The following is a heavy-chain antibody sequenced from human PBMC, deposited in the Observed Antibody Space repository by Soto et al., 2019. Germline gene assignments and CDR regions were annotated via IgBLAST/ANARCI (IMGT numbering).Heavy chain of an antibody. Sequence: EASVKVSCKASGYMFVTYGINWVRQAPGQGLEWMGWISAYNGNTKYAQNLQGRVTMTTDASTSTAYMEMRSLRSDDTAVYYCARVLRLVSDYWGQGTLVTVSS. CDR2: ISAYNGNT. V-gene: IGHV1-18*01. D-gene: IGHD6-19*01. CDR1: GYMFVTYG. CDR3: ARVLRLVSDY. J-gene: IGHJ4*02.